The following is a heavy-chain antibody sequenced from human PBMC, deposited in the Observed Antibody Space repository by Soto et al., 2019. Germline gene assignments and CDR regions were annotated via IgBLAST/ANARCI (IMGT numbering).Heavy chain of an antibody. J-gene: IGHJ6*02. CDR3: ARDRDYHYRMDV. D-gene: IGHD3-10*01. CDR2: ISYDGSNK. Sequence: QVQLVESGGGVVQPGRSLRLSCAASGFTFSSYAMHWVRQAPGKGLEWVAVISYDGSNKYYADSVKGRFTISRDNSKNTLYLQMTSLRAEDTAVYYCARDRDYHYRMDVWSHGNTVPVSS. CDR1: GFTFSSYA. V-gene: IGHV3-30-3*01.